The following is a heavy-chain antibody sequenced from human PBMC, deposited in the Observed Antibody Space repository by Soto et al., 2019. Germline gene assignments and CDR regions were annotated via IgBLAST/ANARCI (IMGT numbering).Heavy chain of an antibody. J-gene: IGHJ6*02. V-gene: IGHV1-46*01. CDR3: ARELEVLTGYYAYYYYGMDV. CDR2: INPSGGST. D-gene: IGHD3-9*01. CDR1: GYTFTSYY. Sequence: QVQLVQSGAEVKKPGASVKVSCKASGYTFTSYYMHWVRQAPGQGLEWMGIINPSGGSTSYAQKFQGRVTMTRDTSTSTVYMELSSLRSEDTAVYYCARELEVLTGYYAYYYYGMDVWGQGTTVTVSS.